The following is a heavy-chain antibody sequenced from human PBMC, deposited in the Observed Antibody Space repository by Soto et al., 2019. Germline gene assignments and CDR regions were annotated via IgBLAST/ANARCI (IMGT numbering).Heavy chain of an antibody. J-gene: IGHJ6*03. CDR1: GYTFTSYD. D-gene: IGHD3-10*01. CDR2: MNPNSGNT. CDR3: ARGVWFGELLIYYYYMDV. Sequence: ASVKVSCKASGYTFTSYDINWVRQATGQGLEWMGWMNPNSGNTGYAQKFQGRVTMTRNTSISTAYMELSSLRSEDTAVYYCARGVWFGELLIYYYYMDVWGKGTTVTVSS. V-gene: IGHV1-8*01.